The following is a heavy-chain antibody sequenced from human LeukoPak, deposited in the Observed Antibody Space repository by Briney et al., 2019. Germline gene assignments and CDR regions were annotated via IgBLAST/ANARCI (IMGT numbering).Heavy chain of an antibody. CDR2: MNPNSGNT. J-gene: IGHJ5*02. V-gene: IGHV1-8*02. D-gene: IGHD6-13*01. CDR3: ARGLGYSSSGVWFDP. CDR1: GYTFTSYY. Sequence: ASVKVSCKASGYTFTSYYIHWVRQAPGQGLEWMGWMNPNSGNTGYAQKFQGRVTMTRNTSISTAYMELSSLRSEDTAVYYCARGLGYSSSGVWFDPWGQGTLVTVSS.